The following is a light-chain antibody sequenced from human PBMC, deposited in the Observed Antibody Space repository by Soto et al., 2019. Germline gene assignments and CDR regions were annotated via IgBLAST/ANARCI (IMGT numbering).Light chain of an antibody. J-gene: IGLJ3*02. Sequence: SALTQPRSVSGSPGQSVTISCTGTSGDVGAYDRVSWYQHHPTKAPKLIIYDVTNRPSGVPYRFSGSKSGSTASLTISGLHAEDEADYYCCSHAGGSSWVFGGGTKLTVL. CDR1: SGDVGAYDR. V-gene: IGLV2-11*01. CDR2: DVT. CDR3: CSHAGGSSWV.